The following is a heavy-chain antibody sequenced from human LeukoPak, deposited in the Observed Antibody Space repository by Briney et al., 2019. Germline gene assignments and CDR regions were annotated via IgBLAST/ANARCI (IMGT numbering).Heavy chain of an antibody. CDR3: ASAKQIDAFDI. CDR2: ISYDGSNK. Sequence: PGGSLRLSCAASGFTFSSYAMHWVRQAPGKGLEWVAVISYDGSNKYYADSVKGRFTISRDNSKNTLYLQMNSLGAEDTAVYYCASAKQIDAFDIWGQGTMVTVSS. CDR1: GFTFSSYA. V-gene: IGHV3-30*04. J-gene: IGHJ3*02.